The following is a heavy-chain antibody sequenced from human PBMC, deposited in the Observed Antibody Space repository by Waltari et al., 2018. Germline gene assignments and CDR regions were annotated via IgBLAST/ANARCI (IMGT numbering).Heavy chain of an antibody. CDR2: INDSGST. CDR3: ARPQDYFYGSGSRHFGMDV. V-gene: IGHV4-34*01. J-gene: IGHJ6*02. CDR1: GGSFSGYY. Sequence: QVQLQQWGAGLLKASETLSLTCAVYGGSFSGYYWSWIRQPPGKGLEWIGEINDSGSTNYNPSLKSRVTISVDTSKNQFSLKVWSVTAAGTAVYYCARPQDYFYGSGSRHFGMDVWGQGTTVTVSS. D-gene: IGHD3-10*01.